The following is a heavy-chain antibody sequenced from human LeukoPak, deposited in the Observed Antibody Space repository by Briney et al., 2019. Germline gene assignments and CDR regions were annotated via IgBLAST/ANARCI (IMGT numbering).Heavy chain of an antibody. CDR3: ARTISGSYYFFDY. CDR2: IYYSGST. CDR1: GGSISSSSYY. D-gene: IGHD1-26*01. Sequence: SETLSLTCTVSGGSISSSSYYWGWIRQPPGKGLEWIGSIYYSGSTYYNPSLKSRVIISVDTSKNQFSLKLSSVTAADTAVYYCARTISGSYYFFDYWGQGTLVTVSS. V-gene: IGHV4-39*07. J-gene: IGHJ4*02.